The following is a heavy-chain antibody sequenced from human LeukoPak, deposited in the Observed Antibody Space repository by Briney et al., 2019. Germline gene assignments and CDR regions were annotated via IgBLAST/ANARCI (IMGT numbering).Heavy chain of an antibody. CDR2: INHSGST. Sequence: SETLSLTCAAYGGSFSGYYWSWIRQPPGKGLEWIGEINHSGSTNCNPSLKSRVTISVDTSKNQFSLKLSSVTAADTAVYYCARVYCGGDCYSGGPKYYFDYWGQGTLVTVSS. CDR1: GGSFSGYY. CDR3: ARVYCGGDCYSGGPKYYFDY. D-gene: IGHD2-21*02. J-gene: IGHJ4*02. V-gene: IGHV4-34*01.